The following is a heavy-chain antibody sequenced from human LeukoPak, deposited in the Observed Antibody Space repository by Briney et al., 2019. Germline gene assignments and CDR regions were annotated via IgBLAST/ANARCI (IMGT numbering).Heavy chain of an antibody. D-gene: IGHD3-22*01. V-gene: IGHV3-7*01. CDR1: GFTFSSYW. Sequence: GGSLRLSCAASGFTFSSYWMSWVRQAPGKGLEWVANIKQDGSEKYYVDSVKGRFTISRDNAKNSLYLQVNSLRAEDTAVYYCARELRGFYYYDSSGYETSNFDYWGQGTLVTVSS. J-gene: IGHJ4*02. CDR3: ARELRGFYYYDSSGYETSNFDY. CDR2: IKQDGSEK.